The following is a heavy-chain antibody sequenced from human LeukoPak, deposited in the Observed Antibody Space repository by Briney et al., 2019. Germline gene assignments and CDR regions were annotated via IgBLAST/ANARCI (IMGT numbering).Heavy chain of an antibody. Sequence: GGSLRLSCAASGFTFSSYGMHWVRQAPGKGLEWVAVISYDGSNKYYADSVKGRFTISRDNSKNTLYLQMNSLRSDDTAVYYCARDHHTMVRGVIPEDYWGQGTLVTVSS. CDR1: GFTFSSYG. CDR2: ISYDGSNK. D-gene: IGHD3-10*01. V-gene: IGHV3-30*03. J-gene: IGHJ4*02. CDR3: ARDHHTMVRGVIPEDY.